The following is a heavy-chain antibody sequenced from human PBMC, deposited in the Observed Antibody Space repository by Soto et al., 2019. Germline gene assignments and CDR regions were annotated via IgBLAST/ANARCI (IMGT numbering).Heavy chain of an antibody. Sequence: GESLKISCKGSGYSFSRYWIGWVRQMPGKGLEWMGIIYPGDSEIRYSPSFQGQVTISADTSISTAYLQWSSLKASDTAIYYCARPRGSGSQYYYNYGMGVWGQGTTVTVSS. CDR1: GYSFSRYW. D-gene: IGHD1-26*01. CDR3: ARPRGSGSQYYYNYGMGV. CDR2: IYPGDSEI. J-gene: IGHJ6*02. V-gene: IGHV5-51*01.